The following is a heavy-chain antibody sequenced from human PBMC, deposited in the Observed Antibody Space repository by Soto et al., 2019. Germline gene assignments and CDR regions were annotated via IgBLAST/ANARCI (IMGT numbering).Heavy chain of an antibody. J-gene: IGHJ5*02. V-gene: IGHV3-74*01. CDR2: INNDGGAT. CDR1: GFIFTGHW. CDR3: GTVFDL. Sequence: EEQVEESGGGLVQPGGSLRLSCAASGFIFTGHWMHWVRQGPGKGLDWVSGINNDGGATFYADSVKGRFTISRDNSNNMVYLQMNSLGAEDSAVYYCGTVFDLWGHGTQVTVSS. D-gene: IGHD4-4*01.